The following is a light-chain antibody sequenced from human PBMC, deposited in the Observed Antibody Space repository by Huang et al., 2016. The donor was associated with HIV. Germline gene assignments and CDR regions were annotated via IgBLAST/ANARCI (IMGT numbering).Light chain of an antibody. J-gene: IGKJ1*01. V-gene: IGKV3-15*01. CDR3: QQYNNWPPA. CDR2: GTS. CDR1: RRLSST. Sequence: EVVMTQPPVTLSVSPGERATLSCRASRRLSSTLAWYQQKLGQAPRVLSYGTSTRATGIPARFSGTGSGTEFTLTISSLQSEDFAVYYCQQYNNWPPAFGQGTKVEIK.